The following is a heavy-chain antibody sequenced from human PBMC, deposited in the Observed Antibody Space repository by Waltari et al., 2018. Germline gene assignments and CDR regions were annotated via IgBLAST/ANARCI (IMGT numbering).Heavy chain of an antibody. CDR3: VRAASGLDI. CDR1: RFTLRYFY. D-gene: IGHD6-25*01. J-gene: IGHJ3*02. V-gene: IGHV3-72*01. CDR2: SRDKANSYIT. Sequence: EVQVVQSGGGLVQPGGSLRLSCEASRFTLRYFYMDWVRQAPGKGLEWVGRSRDKANSYITEYAASVEGRFSISRDDSRNSLYLQMNSLKTEDTAMYYCVRAASGLDIWGQGTMVTVSS.